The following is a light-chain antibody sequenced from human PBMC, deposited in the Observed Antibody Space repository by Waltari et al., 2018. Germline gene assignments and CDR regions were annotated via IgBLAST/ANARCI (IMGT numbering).Light chain of an antibody. CDR2: SAS. J-gene: IGKJ4*01. CDR3: QQYAYSPLT. V-gene: IGKV3-20*01. Sequence: EIVLTQSPGTLPLSPGDRATLSCRASQSVTSSYLAWYQQKPGQAPRLLIYSASSRATGIPNRFSGSGSGTDFTLTISGLEPEDFAVYYCQQYAYSPLTFGGGTKVEIK. CDR1: QSVTSSY.